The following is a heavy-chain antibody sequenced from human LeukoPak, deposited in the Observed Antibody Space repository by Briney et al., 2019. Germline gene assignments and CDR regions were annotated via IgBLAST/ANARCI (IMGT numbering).Heavy chain of an antibody. D-gene: IGHD3-3*01. CDR2: INLSGST. CDR3: ARVSISLFGVVTAHFDS. J-gene: IGHJ4*02. CDR1: GGSFSGSY. V-gene: IGHV4-34*01. Sequence: PSETLSLTCGVSGGSFSGSYWGWIRQPPGKGLEWIGEINLSGSTHYNSSLTSRVTISLDTSKNQFSLNLRSVTTADTAVYYCARVSISLFGVVTAHFDSWGQGTLVAVSS.